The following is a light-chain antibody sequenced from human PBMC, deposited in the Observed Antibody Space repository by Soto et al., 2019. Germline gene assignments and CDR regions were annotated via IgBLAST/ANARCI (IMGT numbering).Light chain of an antibody. CDR2: VAS. J-gene: IGKJ1*01. CDR1: ESVSSNY. Sequence: EIVLTQSPGTLSLSPGERATLSCRASESVSSNYLAWYQQKPGQAPRLLIYVASSRATGIPDRFSGSGSGTDFTLTISRLETEDFAVYYCQQYGGSPPWTFGQGTKVDIK. V-gene: IGKV3-20*01. CDR3: QQYGGSPPWT.